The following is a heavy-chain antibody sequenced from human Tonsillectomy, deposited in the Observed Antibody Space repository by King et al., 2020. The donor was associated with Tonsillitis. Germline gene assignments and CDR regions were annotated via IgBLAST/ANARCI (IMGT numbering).Heavy chain of an antibody. V-gene: IGHV3-23*04. Sequence: VQLVESGGGLVQPGGSLRLSCAASGFTFSSYAMSWVRQAPGKGLEWVSAISGSGGSTYYADSVKGRFTISRDNSKNTLYLQMNSLRAEDTAVYYCAHLSTITMVRGVYFQHWGQGTLVTVSS. CDR3: AHLSTITMVRGVYFQH. J-gene: IGHJ1*01. CDR1: GFTFSSYA. D-gene: IGHD3-10*01. CDR2: ISGSGGST.